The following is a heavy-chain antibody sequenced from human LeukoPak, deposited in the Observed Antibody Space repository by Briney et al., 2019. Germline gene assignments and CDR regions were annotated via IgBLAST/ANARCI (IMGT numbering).Heavy chain of an antibody. Sequence: GGSVTLPCAASGFTLRTYDMSWLRQSPGEAVEGVTGINGCGGSTFYVDSVGGRLSISRDNSKNTLYLQMNSLRAEDTAIYYCAKGPNFWRTPVAFHVWGQGTVVTVSS. CDR2: INGCGGST. CDR3: AKGPNFWRTPVAFHV. V-gene: IGHV3-23*01. D-gene: IGHD3-3*01. J-gene: IGHJ3*01. CDR1: GFTLRTYD.